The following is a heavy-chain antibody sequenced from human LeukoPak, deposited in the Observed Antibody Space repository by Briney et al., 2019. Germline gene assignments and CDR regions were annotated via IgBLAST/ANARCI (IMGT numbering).Heavy chain of an antibody. CDR3: AREGKYCSSTSCYATGWFDP. Sequence: GGSLRLSCAASGFTFSSYSMNWVRQAPGKRLEWVSSISSSSSYIYYADSVKGRFTISRDNAKNSLYLQMNSLRAEDTAVYYCAREGKYCSSTSCYATGWFDPWGQGTLVTVSS. CDR2: ISSSSSYI. D-gene: IGHD2-2*01. V-gene: IGHV3-21*01. CDR1: GFTFSSYS. J-gene: IGHJ5*02.